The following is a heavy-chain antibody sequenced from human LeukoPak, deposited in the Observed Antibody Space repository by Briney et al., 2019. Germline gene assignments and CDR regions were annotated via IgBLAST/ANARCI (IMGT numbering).Heavy chain of an antibody. CDR1: GYTFSSYA. V-gene: IGHV1-18*04. CDR3: AREGSYGDYLTLDY. CDR2: IRPYNDDT. J-gene: IGHJ4*02. D-gene: IGHD2/OR15-2a*01. Sequence: GAPVKVSCKTSGYTFSSYAITWLRQTPGQGLEGMGWIRPYNDDTNYAQNFQARVAMTADTSTKTVYMELRSLTSDDTAVYFCAREGSYGDYLTLDYWGQGTLVTVSS.